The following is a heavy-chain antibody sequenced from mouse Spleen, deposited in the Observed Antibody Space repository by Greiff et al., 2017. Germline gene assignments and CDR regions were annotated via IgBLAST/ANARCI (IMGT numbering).Heavy chain of an antibody. CDR3: ARHSFYYRYDEDFDY. CDR1: GYAFTNYL. V-gene: IGHV1-54*01. Sequence: VKLMESGAELVRPGTSVKVSCKASGYAFTNYLIEWVKQRPGQGLEWIGVINPGSGGTNYNEKFKGKATLTADKSSSTAYMQLSSLTSEDSAVYFCARHSFYYRYDEDFDYWGQGTTLTVSS. D-gene: IGHD2-14*01. CDR2: INPGSGGT. J-gene: IGHJ2*01.